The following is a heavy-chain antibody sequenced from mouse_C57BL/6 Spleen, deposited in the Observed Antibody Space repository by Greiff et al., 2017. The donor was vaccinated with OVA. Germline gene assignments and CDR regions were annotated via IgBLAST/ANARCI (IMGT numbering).Heavy chain of an antibody. Sequence: QVQLQQPGAELVKPGASVKLSCKASGYTFTSYWMQWVKQRPGQGLEWIGEIDPSDSYTNYNQKFKGKATLTVDTSSSTAYMQLSSLTSEDSAVYYCAKRLGNYGSWFAYWGQGTLVTVSA. D-gene: IGHD2-1*01. CDR3: AKRLGNYGSWFAY. CDR1: GYTFTSYW. J-gene: IGHJ3*01. V-gene: IGHV1-50*01. CDR2: IDPSDSYT.